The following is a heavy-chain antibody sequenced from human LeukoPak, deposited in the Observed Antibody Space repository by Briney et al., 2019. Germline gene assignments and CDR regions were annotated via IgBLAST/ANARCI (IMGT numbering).Heavy chain of an antibody. D-gene: IGHD1/OR15-1a*01. CDR1: GFRFSDFT. V-gene: IGHV3-7*01. CDR2: IKQDGSEK. CDR3: AREWPATEQSADAFDI. Sequence: PGGSLRLSCAASGFRFSDFTMTWVRQAPGKGLEWVANIKQDGSEKYYVDSVKGRFTISRDNAKNSLYLQMNSLRAEDTAVYYCAREWPATEQSADAFDIWGQGTMVTVSS. J-gene: IGHJ3*02.